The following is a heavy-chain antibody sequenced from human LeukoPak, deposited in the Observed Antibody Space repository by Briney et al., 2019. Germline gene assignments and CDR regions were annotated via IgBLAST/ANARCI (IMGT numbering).Heavy chain of an antibody. J-gene: IGHJ3*02. V-gene: IGHV4-34*01. D-gene: IGHD2-2*01. CDR1: GGSFSGYY. CDR2: INHSGST. Sequence: PSETLSLTCAVYGGSFSGYYWSWIRQPPGKGLEWIGEINHSGSTNYNPSLKSRVTISVDTSKNQFSLKLSSVTAADTAVYYCARRQDIVVVPAAHDAFDIRGQGTMVTVSS. CDR3: ARRQDIVVVPAAHDAFDI.